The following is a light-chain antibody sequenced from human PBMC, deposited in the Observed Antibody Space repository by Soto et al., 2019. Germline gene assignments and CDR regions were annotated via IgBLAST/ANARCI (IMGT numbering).Light chain of an antibody. CDR1: SSDVGGYNY. CDR3: SSYTSSSTVV. J-gene: IGLJ2*01. Sequence: QSVLTQPASVSGSPGQSITISCTGTSSDVGGYNYVFWYQQHPGKAPKLIIYEVTNRPSGVSHRFSGSKSGNTASLSISGLQAEDEADYYCSSYTSSSTVVFGGGTKLTVL. CDR2: EVT. V-gene: IGLV2-14*03.